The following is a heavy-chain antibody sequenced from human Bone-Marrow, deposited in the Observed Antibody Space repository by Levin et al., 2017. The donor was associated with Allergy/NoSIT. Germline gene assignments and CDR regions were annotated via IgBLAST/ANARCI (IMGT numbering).Heavy chain of an antibody. V-gene: IGHV4-4*07. J-gene: IGHJ4*02. D-gene: IGHD5-24*01. CDR3: ARDPLWRDGYNHGDYYWDS. CDR2: ASISESA. Sequence: SETLSLTCTVSGASISKYHWSWIRQSAGKGLEWVGRASISESANYNPSLKSRFTFSLDTSKNQFSLEVTSVTAADTAVYYCARDPLWRDGYNHGDYYWDSWGKGTLVTVSS. CDR1: GASISKYH.